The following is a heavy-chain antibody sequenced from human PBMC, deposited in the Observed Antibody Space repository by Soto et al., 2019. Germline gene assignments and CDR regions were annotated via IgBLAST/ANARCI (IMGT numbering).Heavy chain of an antibody. V-gene: IGHV3-23*01. CDR1: GFTFSSYA. Sequence: EVQLLESGGGLVQPGGSLRLSCAASGFTFSSYALSWVRQAPGKGLEWVSAISGRGGSTYYADSVKGRFTISRDNSKHTLYLKMNSLSAADTAVYYCAKVWELLITDYWGQGTLVTVSS. D-gene: IGHD1-26*01. CDR3: AKVWELLITDY. J-gene: IGHJ4*02. CDR2: ISGRGGST.